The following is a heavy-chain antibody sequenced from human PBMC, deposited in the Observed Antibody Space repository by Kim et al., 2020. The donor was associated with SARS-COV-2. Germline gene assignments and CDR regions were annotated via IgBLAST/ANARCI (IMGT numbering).Heavy chain of an antibody. CDR2: INPNSGGT. J-gene: IGHJ4*02. CDR3: ARDQSVTYYYDSSGYHLDY. D-gene: IGHD3-22*01. V-gene: IGHV1-2*02. Sequence: ASVKVSCKASGYTFTGYYMHWVRQAPGQGLEWMGWINPNSGGTNYAQKFQGRVTMTRDTSISTAYMELSRLRSDDTAVYYCARDQSVTYYYDSSGYHLDYWGQGTLVTVSS. CDR1: GYTFTGYY.